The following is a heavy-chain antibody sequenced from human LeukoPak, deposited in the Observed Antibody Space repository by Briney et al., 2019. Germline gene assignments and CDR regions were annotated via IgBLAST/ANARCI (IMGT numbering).Heavy chain of an antibody. V-gene: IGHV1-24*01. D-gene: IGHD3-22*01. CDR2: FDPEDGET. CDR3: ATAPPYDSSGYYYGLYGMDV. Sequence: ASVKVSCKVSGYTLTELSMHWVRQAPGKGLEWMGGFDPEDGETIYAQKFQGRVTMTEDTSTDTAYMELSSLRSEDTAVYYCATAPPYDSSGYYYGLYGMDVWGQGTTVTVSS. J-gene: IGHJ6*02. CDR1: GYTLTELS.